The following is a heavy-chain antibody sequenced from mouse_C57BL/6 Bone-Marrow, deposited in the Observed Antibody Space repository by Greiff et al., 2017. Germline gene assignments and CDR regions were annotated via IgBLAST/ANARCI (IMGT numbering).Heavy chain of an antibody. Sequence: QVQLQQPGAELVKPGASVKLSCKASGYTFTSYWMQWVNQRPGQGLEWIGEIDPSDSYTNYTQKVKGKATLTVDTSSSTAYMQLSSLTSEDSAVYYCAREVLTTVVAPYFDVWGTGTTVTVSS. CDR1: GYTFTSYW. J-gene: IGHJ1*03. CDR3: AREVLTTVVAPYFDV. CDR2: IDPSDSYT. V-gene: IGHV1-50*01. D-gene: IGHD1-1*01.